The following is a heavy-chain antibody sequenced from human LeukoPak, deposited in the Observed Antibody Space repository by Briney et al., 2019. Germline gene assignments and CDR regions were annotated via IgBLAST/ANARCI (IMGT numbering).Heavy chain of an antibody. CDR1: GFTFSRYA. Sequence: PGGSLRLSCAASGFTFSRYAMSWVRQAPGKGLQWVSAISGSGGSTDYADSVKGRFTISRDNSETTLYLQMNSLRAEDTAVYYCAKSLLRYFDWLPDVWGQGTTVTVSS. D-gene: IGHD3-9*01. J-gene: IGHJ6*01. V-gene: IGHV3-23*01. CDR3: AKSLLRYFDWLPDV. CDR2: ISGSGGST.